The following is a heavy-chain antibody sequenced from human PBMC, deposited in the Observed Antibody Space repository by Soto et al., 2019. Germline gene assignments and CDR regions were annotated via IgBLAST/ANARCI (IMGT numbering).Heavy chain of an antibody. CDR3: AASCVACGGFNYYGMDV. D-gene: IGHD5-12*01. CDR2: IYYSGST. J-gene: IGHJ6*02. CDR1: GGSISSGGYY. V-gene: IGHV4-31*03. Sequence: QVQLQESGPGLVKPSQTLSLTCTVSGGSISSGGYYWSWIRQHPGKGLEWIGYIYYSGSTYYNPSLKRRVTISVYTSKNQFSLKLSSVTAADTAVYYCAASCVACGGFNYYGMDVWGQGTTVTVSS.